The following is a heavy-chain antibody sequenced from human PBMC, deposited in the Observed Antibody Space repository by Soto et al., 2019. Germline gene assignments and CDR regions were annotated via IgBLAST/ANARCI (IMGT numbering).Heavy chain of an antibody. CDR3: ARRGPRHYYGSGSYYNGYYYYYGMDV. V-gene: IGHV5-10-1*01. CDR2: IDPSDSYT. Sequence: GESLKISCKGSGYSFTSYWISWVRQMPGKGLEWMGRIDPSDSYTNYSPSFQGHVTISADKSISTAYLQWSSLKASDTAMYYCARRGPRHYYGSGSYYNGYYYYYGMDVWGQGTTVTVS. J-gene: IGHJ6*02. D-gene: IGHD3-10*01. CDR1: GYSFTSYW.